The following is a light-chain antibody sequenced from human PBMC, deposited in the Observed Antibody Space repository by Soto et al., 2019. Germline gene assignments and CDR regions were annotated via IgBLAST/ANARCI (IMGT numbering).Light chain of an antibody. CDR3: HQRQSWPRT. CDR1: QYINTR. Sequence: EIVLTQSSATLSSFPCDRVTLSCRASQYINTRLAWYQHRPGQSPRLLIYQTSLRAAGIPARFSASGSGTDFTLTISDVQPEDFALYYCHQRQSWPRTFGQGTKVDIK. J-gene: IGKJ1*01. CDR2: QTS. V-gene: IGKV3-11*01.